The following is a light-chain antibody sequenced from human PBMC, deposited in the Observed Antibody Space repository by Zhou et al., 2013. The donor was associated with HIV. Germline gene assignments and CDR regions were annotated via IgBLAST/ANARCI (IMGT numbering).Light chain of an antibody. J-gene: IGKJ2*01. V-gene: IGKV3-11*01. Sequence: EIVLTQSPATLSLSPGERATLSCRASQSVSSYLAWYQQKPGQAPRLLIYDASNRATGIPARFSGSGSGTDFTLTISSLEPEDFAVYYCQQRSNWPPAFGQGTKLEDQT. CDR3: QQRSNWPPA. CDR1: QSVSSY. CDR2: DAS.